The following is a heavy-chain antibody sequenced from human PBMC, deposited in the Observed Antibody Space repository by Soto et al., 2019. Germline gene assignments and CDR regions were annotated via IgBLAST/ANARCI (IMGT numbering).Heavy chain of an antibody. CDR2: IQSGGST. J-gene: IGHJ6*03. V-gene: IGHV3-66*01. D-gene: IGHD2-15*01. CDR3: SRDDVYCSGGCCDGVPMDV. CDR1: GCTVSSNY. Sequence: EVQLVESGGDLVQPGGSLRLSCAASGCTVSSNYMNWVRQAPGKGLEWVSLIQSGGSTFYEDSVKGRFTISRDNSKNTLFLQMNSLRVEDTAMYYCSRDDVYCSGGCCDGVPMDVWGRGPTVTVSS.